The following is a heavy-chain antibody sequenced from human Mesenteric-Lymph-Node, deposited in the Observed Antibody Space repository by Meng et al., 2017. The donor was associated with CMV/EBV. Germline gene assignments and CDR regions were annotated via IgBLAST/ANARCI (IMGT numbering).Heavy chain of an antibody. CDR3: ARVATRISYCGGDCSYAMDV. CDR1: GFTFNNYV. Sequence: GGSLRLSCAASGFTFNNYVMHWVRQAPGKGLEWVAVISYDGSNKYYADSVKGRFTISRDDTLYLQMNSLRPEDTAVYYCARVATRISYCGGDCSYAMDVWGQGTTVTVSS. V-gene: IGHV3-30*04. J-gene: IGHJ6*02. CDR2: ISYDGSNK. D-gene: IGHD2-21*01.